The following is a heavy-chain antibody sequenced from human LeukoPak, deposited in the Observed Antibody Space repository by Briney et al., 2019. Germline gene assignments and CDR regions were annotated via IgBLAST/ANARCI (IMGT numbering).Heavy chain of an antibody. CDR3: ARTRATDDYHYYCYGMDV. D-gene: IGHD4-11*01. CDR1: GGSISSYY. CDR2: IYYSGST. V-gene: IGHV4-59*01. J-gene: IGHJ6*02. Sequence: PSETLSLTCTVSGGSISSYYWSWIRQPPGKGLEWIGYIYYSGSTNYNPSLKSRVTISVDTSKNQFSLKLSSVTAADTAVYYCARTRATDDYHYYCYGMDVWGQGTAVTVSS.